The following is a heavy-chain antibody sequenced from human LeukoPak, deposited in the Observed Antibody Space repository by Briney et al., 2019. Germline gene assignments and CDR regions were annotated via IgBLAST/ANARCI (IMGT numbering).Heavy chain of an antibody. CDR1: GGSFSGYY. Sequence: SETLSLTCAVYGGSFSGYYWSWIRQPPGEGLEWIAEINHSGSTNYNPALKSRVSIAVDTSKNQFSLKPNSVTAADTAIYYCARGDVEGNYWSTRLFDSWGQGTLVTVSS. CDR2: INHSGST. CDR3: ARGDVEGNYWSTRLFDS. J-gene: IGHJ4*02. D-gene: IGHD4-11*01. V-gene: IGHV4-34*01.